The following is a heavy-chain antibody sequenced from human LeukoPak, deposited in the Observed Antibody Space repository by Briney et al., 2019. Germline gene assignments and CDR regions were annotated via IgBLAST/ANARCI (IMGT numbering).Heavy chain of an antibody. D-gene: IGHD1-26*01. Sequence: ASVKVSCKASGYTFTGYYMHWVRQAPGQGLEWMGRINPNSGGTNYAQKFQGRVTMTRDTSISTAYMELSRLRSDDTAVYYCARVLRCSGSYPWDYWGQGTLVTVSS. V-gene: IGHV1-2*06. CDR3: ARVLRCSGSYPWDY. CDR1: GYTFTGYY. J-gene: IGHJ4*02. CDR2: INPNSGGT.